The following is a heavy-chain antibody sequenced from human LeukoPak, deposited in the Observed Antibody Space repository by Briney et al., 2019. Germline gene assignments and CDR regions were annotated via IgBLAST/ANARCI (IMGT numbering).Heavy chain of an antibody. CDR1: GYSISSGYY. CDR3: ASLRYFDWLRFNWFDP. D-gene: IGHD3-9*01. J-gene: IGHJ5*02. V-gene: IGHV4-38-2*02. Sequence: SETPSLTCTVSGYSISSGYYWGWIRQPPGKGLEWIGSIYHSGSTYYNPSLKSRVTISVDTSKNQFSLKLSSVTAADTAVYYCASLRYFDWLRFNWFDPWGQGTLVTVSS. CDR2: IYHSGST.